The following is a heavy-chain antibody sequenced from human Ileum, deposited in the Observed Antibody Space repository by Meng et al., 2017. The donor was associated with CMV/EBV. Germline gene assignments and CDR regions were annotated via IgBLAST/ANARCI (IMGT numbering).Heavy chain of an antibody. D-gene: IGHD2-2*01. CDR1: GFTFSSYW. CDR2: INSDGSST. J-gene: IGHJ6*02. V-gene: IGHV3-74*01. CDR3: ATRAYCSSTSCYHYYYYYGMDV. Sequence: GESLKISCAASGFTFSSYWMHWVRQAPGKGLVWVSRINSDGSSTSYADSVKGRFTISRDNAKNTLYLQMNSLRAEDTAVYYCATRAYCSSTSCYHYYYYYGMDVWGQGTTVTVSS.